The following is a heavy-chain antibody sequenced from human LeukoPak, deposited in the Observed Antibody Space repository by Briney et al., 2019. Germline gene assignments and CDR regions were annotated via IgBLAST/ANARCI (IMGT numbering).Heavy chain of an antibody. V-gene: IGHV3-23*01. J-gene: IGHJ4*02. Sequence: PGGSLRLSCAASGFTFSSYAMSWVRQAPGQGLEWVSAISGSGGSTYYADPVKGRFTISRDNSKNTLYLQMNSLRAEDTAVYYCAKVRSSWLRRDYWGQGTLVTVSS. CDR1: GFTFSSYA. CDR3: AKVRSSWLRRDY. CDR2: ISGSGGST. D-gene: IGHD6-13*01.